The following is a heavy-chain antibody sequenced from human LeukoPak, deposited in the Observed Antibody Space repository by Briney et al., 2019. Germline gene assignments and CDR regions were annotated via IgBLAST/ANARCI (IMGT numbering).Heavy chain of an antibody. D-gene: IGHD6-13*01. CDR3: ARHIAAALDY. J-gene: IGHJ4*02. V-gene: IGHV1-8*01. Sequence: ASVKVSCKASGYTFTSYDINWVRQATGQGLEWMGWMNPNSGNTGYARKFQGRVTMTRNTSISTAYMELSSLRSEDTAVYYCARHIAAALDYWGQGTLVTVSS. CDR2: MNPNSGNT. CDR1: GYTFTSYD.